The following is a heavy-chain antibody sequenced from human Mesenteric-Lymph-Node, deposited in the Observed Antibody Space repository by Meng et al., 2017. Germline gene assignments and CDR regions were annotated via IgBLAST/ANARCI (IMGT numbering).Heavy chain of an antibody. D-gene: IGHD3-10*01. Sequence: GESLKISCAASGFTFSNYAMTWVRQAPGKGLEWVSYITSGGSNIYYADSVKGRFTISRDNAKNLLYLQMNSLRAEDTAVYYCARGRGSGTYSRYGMDVWGQGTTVTVSS. V-gene: IGHV3-48*03. CDR2: ITSGGSNI. CDR3: ARGRGSGTYSRYGMDV. J-gene: IGHJ6*02. CDR1: GFTFSNYA.